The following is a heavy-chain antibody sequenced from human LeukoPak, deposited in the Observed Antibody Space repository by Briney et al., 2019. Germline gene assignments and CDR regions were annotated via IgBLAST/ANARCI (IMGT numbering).Heavy chain of an antibody. CDR1: GYSFTSYW. CDR3: ASNGGNYYDSSGYSY. Sequence: GESLKISCKGSGYSFTSYWIGWVRQMPGKGLEWMGIIYPGDSDTRYSPSFQGQVTISADKSISTAYLQWSSLKASDTAMYYCASNGGNYYDSSGYSYWGQGTLVTVSS. V-gene: IGHV5-51*01. CDR2: IYPGDSDT. J-gene: IGHJ4*02. D-gene: IGHD3-22*01.